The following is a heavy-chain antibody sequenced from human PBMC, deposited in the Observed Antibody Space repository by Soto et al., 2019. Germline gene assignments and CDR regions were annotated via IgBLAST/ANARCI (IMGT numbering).Heavy chain of an antibody. CDR1: GFTFSSYA. D-gene: IGHD3-9*01. V-gene: IGHV3-30-3*01. CDR3: ARGGMRVEQYFAPLPVDY. J-gene: IGHJ4*02. CDR2: ISYDGSNK. Sequence: QVQLVESGGGVVQPGRSLRLSCAASGFTFSSYAMHWVRQAPGKGLEWVAVISYDGSNKYYADSVKGRFTLSRDKSKNTLYLQMNSLRAEDTAVYYCARGGMRVEQYFAPLPVDYWGQGTLVTVSS.